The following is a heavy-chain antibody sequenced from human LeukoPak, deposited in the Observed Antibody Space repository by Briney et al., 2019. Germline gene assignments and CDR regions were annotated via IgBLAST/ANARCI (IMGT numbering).Heavy chain of an antibody. D-gene: IGHD3-16*02. CDR1: GFTFGDYA. J-gene: IGHJ5*02. Sequence: PGGSLRLSCTASGFTFGDYAMSWFRQAPGKGLEWVGFIRSKAYGGTTEYAASVKGRFTISRHDSKSIAYLQMNSLKTEDTAVYYCTRDLRLGELSLYNWFDPWGQGTLVTVSS. V-gene: IGHV3-49*03. CDR3: TRDLRLGELSLYNWFDP. CDR2: IRSKAYGGTT.